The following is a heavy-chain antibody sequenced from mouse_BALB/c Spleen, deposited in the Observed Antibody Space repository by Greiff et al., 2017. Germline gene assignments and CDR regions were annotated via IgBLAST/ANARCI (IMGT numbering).Heavy chain of an antibody. V-gene: IGHV3-2*02. D-gene: IGHD4-1*01. CDR2: ISYSGST. J-gene: IGHJ3*01. CDR1: GYSITSDYA. Sequence: EVKLEESGPGLVKPSQSLSLTCTVTGYSITSDYAWNWIRQFPGNKLEWMGYISYSGSTSYNPSLKSRISITRDTSKNQFFLQLNSVTTEDTATYYCARSELAWFAYWGQGTLVTVSA. CDR3: ARSELAWFAY.